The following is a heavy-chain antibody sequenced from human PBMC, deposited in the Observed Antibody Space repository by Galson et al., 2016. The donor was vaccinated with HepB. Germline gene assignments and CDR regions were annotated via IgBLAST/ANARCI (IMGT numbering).Heavy chain of an antibody. D-gene: IGHD5-24*01. CDR2: ISAYDGNI. J-gene: IGHJ5*02. CDR3: ARADGYSFFSRFDP. V-gene: IGHV1-18*01. CDR1: GYNFISYG. Sequence: SVKVSCKASGYNFISYGISWVRQAPGQGPEWMGWISAYDGNINYAQNFQGRVTMTTDTSTSTAYMELRSLRSDDTAVYYCARADGYSFFSRFDPWGQETLVTVSS.